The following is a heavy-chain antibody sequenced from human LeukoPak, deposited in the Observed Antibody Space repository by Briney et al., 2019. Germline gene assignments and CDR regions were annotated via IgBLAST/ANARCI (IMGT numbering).Heavy chain of an antibody. V-gene: IGHV4-34*01. J-gene: IGHJ4*02. CDR2: INHSGST. Sequence: KPSETLSLTCAVYGGSFSGYYWSWIRQPPGKGLEWIGEINHSGSTNYNPSLKSRVTISVDTSKNQFSLKLSSVTAADTAVYYCARVGYDSRGGDYWGQGTLVTVSS. CDR1: GGSFSGYY. D-gene: IGHD5-12*01. CDR3: ARVGYDSRGGDY.